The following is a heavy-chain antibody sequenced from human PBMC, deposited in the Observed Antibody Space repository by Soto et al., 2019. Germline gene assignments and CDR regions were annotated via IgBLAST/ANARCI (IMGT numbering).Heavy chain of an antibody. CDR2: IHYSGRT. J-gene: IGHJ6*02. Sequence: PSETLSLTCSVSNGSISGFYWTWIRQPPGKILEWIGYIHYSGRTDYNPSLTSRATMSVDTSKNQFSLNLKSITAADTAVYYCAKRLNYDFWSGYYYYYYYGMDVWGQGTTVTVSS. CDR1: NGSISGFY. D-gene: IGHD3-3*01. V-gene: IGHV4-59*12. CDR3: AKRLNYDFWSGYYYYYYYGMDV.